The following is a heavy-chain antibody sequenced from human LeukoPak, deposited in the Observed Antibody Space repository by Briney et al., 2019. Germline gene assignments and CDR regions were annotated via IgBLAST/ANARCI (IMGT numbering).Heavy chain of an antibody. D-gene: IGHD3-9*01. CDR1: GFTFTSSA. J-gene: IGHJ6*03. V-gene: IGHV1-58*01. CDR2: IVVGSGNT. Sequence: ASVKVSCKASGFTFTSSAVQWVRQARGQRLEWIGWIVVGSGNTNYAQKFQERVTITRDMSTSTAYMELSSLRSEDTAVYYCAAGPRLDQYYYYMDVWGKGTTVTVSS. CDR3: AAGPRLDQYYYYMDV.